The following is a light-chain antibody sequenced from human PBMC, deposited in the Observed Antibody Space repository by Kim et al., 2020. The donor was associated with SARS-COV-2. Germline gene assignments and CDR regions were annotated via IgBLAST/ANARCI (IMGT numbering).Light chain of an antibody. CDR3: QSYDTSLSGYV. CDR1: SSNIGAGYD. CDR2: GNS. V-gene: IGLV1-40*01. Sequence: RVTISCTGSSSNIGAGYDVHWYQQVPGTAPKLLIYGNSNRPSGVPDRFSGSKSGTSGALAITGLQAEDEADYYCQSYDTSLSGYVFGTGTKVTVL. J-gene: IGLJ1*01.